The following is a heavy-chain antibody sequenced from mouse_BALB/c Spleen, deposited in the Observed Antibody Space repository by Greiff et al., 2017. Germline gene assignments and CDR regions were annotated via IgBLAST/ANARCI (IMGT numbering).Heavy chain of an antibody. Sequence: VHVKQSGPELVKPGASVKISCKASGYTFTDYNMHWVKQSHGKSLEWIGYIYPYNGGTGYNQKFKSKATLTVDNSSSTAYMELRSLTSEDSAVYYCARDENWDYFDYWGQGTTLTVSS. V-gene: IGHV1S29*02. D-gene: IGHD4-1*01. CDR1: GYTFTDYN. CDR2: IYPYNGGT. CDR3: ARDENWDYFDY. J-gene: IGHJ2*01.